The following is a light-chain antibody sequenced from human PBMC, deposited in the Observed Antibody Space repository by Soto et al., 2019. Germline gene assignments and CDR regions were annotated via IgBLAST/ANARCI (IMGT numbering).Light chain of an antibody. J-gene: IGKJ1*01. Sequence: ILMTQSPLSLPVTPGEAASISCRSSQSLLHKNGNNYFNWYLQKPGQSPQLLIYMGSNRASGVPDRFSGSGSGTYFTLKISRVEAEDAGVYYCMQALQTPRTFGQGTKV. CDR2: MGS. V-gene: IGKV2-28*01. CDR1: QSLLHKNGNNY. CDR3: MQALQTPRT.